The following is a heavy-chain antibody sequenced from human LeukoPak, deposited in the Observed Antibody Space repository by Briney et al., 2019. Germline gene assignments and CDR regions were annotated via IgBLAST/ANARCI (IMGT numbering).Heavy chain of an antibody. CDR2: TSSSDAGT. J-gene: IGHJ6*03. D-gene: IGHD2-15*01. Sequence: GGSLRLSCAASGFTLSTYAMSWVRQTPGKGLEWVAATSSSDAGTYYADSVKGRFTISRDNAKNSLYLQMNSLRAEDTAVYYCARGSGRHYYYYYMDVWGKGTTVTVSS. V-gene: IGHV3-21*01. CDR1: GFTLSTYA. CDR3: ARGSGRHYYYYYMDV.